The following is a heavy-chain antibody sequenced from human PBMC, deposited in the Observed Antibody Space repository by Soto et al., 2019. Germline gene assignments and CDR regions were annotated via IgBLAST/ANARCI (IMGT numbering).Heavy chain of an antibody. Sequence: QVQLVQSGAEVRMPGSSVKVSCKASGGTFSTYPINWVRQAPGQGLEWMGGIIPLFGTTNYAQKFKGRVTITADESTSTAYMEVSSLRAEDAAVYYCARGATHGSSWYFWFDPWGKGTLVTVSA. CDR3: ARGATHGSSWYFWFDP. J-gene: IGHJ5*02. D-gene: IGHD6-13*01. V-gene: IGHV1-69*01. CDR1: GGTFSTYP. CDR2: IIPLFGTT.